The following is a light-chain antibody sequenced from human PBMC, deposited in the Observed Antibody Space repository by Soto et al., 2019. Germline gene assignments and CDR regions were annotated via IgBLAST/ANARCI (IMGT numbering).Light chain of an antibody. CDR1: QSVSSN. Sequence: EIVMTQSPATLSVSPGERATLSCRASQSVSSNLAWYQQKPGQAPRLLIYGASPRATGIPARFSGSGSGTEFTLTISSLQSEDFAVSYCQQYNNWPREFGQGTKVEIK. CDR2: GAS. V-gene: IGKV3-15*01. J-gene: IGKJ1*01. CDR3: QQYNNWPRE.